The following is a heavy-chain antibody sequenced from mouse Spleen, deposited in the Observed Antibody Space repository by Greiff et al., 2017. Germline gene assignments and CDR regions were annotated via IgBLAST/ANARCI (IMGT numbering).Heavy chain of an antibody. CDR1: GYTFTSYW. CDR3: ARHYYGSSYGY. D-gene: IGHD1-1*01. CDR2: INPNNGGT. Sequence: EVQLQQSGAELVKPGASVKLSCKASGYTFTSYWMHWVKQRPGQGLEWIGYINPNNGGTSYNQKFKGKATLTVNKSSSTAYMELRSLTSEDSAVYYCARHYYGSSYGYWGQGTTLTVSS. J-gene: IGHJ2*01. V-gene: IGHV1-22*01.